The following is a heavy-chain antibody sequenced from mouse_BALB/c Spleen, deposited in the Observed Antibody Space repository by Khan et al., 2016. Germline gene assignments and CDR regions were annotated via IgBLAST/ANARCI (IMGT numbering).Heavy chain of an antibody. Sequence: EVQLLETGGGLVQPGGSRGLSCAGSGFTFSGFWMSWVRQTPGKTLEWIGDINSDGSAINYAPSIKDRFTIFRDNDKSTLYLQMSTVRSEDTATYCCMRYGNHWYFDVWGAGTTVTVSS. D-gene: IGHD2-1*01. J-gene: IGHJ1*01. CDR2: INSDGSAI. CDR1: GFTFSGFW. V-gene: IGHV11-2*02. CDR3: MRYGNHWYFDV.